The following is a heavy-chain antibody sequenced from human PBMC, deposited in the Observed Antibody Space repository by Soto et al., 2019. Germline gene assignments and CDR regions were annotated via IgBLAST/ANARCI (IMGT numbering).Heavy chain of an antibody. V-gene: IGHV3-23*01. CDR3: AKSPYFYDSSGYYYY. D-gene: IGHD3-22*01. CDR2: ISGSGGST. Sequence: PGGSLRLSCAASGFTFSSYAMSWVRQAPGKGLEWVSAISGSGGSTYYADSVKGRFTISRDNSKNTLYLQMNSLRAEDTAVYYCAKSPYFYDSSGYYYYWGQGTLVTVSS. CDR1: GFTFSSYA. J-gene: IGHJ4*02.